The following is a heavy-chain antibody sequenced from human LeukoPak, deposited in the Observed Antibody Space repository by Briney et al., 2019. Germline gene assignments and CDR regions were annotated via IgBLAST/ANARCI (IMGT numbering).Heavy chain of an antibody. V-gene: IGHV3-30*03. D-gene: IGHD6-13*01. Sequence: GGALRLSCAASGFTFSSYGMHWVRQAPGKGLEWVAVISYDGSNKYYADSVKGRFTISRDKSKNTLYLQMHSLRAEDTALYYCATRCRGAAGSCLDYWGQGTLVTVSS. CDR1: GFTFSSYG. J-gene: IGHJ4*02. CDR3: ATRCRGAAGSCLDY. CDR2: ISYDGSNK.